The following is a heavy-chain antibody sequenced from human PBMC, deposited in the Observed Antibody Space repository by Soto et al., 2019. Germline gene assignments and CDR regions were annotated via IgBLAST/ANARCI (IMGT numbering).Heavy chain of an antibody. J-gene: IGHJ6*02. D-gene: IGHD3-3*01. V-gene: IGHV3-53*01. CDR1: GFTVSSNY. CDR2: IYSGGST. CDR3: ARYGDFWSALRGVYGMDV. Sequence: PGGSLRLSCAASGFTVSSNYMSWVRQAPGKGLEWVSVIYSGGSTYYADSVKGRFTISRDNSKNTLYLQMNSLRAEDTAVYYCARYGDFWSALRGVYGMDVWGQGTTVTVSS.